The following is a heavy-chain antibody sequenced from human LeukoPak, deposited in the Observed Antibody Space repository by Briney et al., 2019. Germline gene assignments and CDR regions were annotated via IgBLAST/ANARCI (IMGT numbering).Heavy chain of an antibody. CDR1: GGSFSGYY. Sequence: PSETLSLTCAVYGGSFSGYYWSWIRQPPGKGLEWIGEINHSGSTNYNPSLKSRVTISVDTSKNQFSLKLSSVTAADTAMYYCAKHSHYSNWYRWFDPWGQGTLVIVSS. V-gene: IGHV4-34*01. CDR2: INHSGST. J-gene: IGHJ5*02. D-gene: IGHD4-11*01. CDR3: AKHSHYSNWYRWFDP.